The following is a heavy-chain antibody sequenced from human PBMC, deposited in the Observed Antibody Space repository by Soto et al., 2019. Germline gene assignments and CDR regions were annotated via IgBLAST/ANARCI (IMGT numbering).Heavy chain of an antibody. V-gene: IGHV3-30-3*01. Sequence: GGSLRLSCAASGFTFSSYAMHWVRQAPGKGLEWVAVISYDGSNKYYAASVKGRFTISRDNSKNTLYLQMNSLRAEDTAVYYCARDGDSRPWGYDWFDPWGQGALVTVSS. CDR2: ISYDGSNK. CDR3: ARDGDSRPWGYDWFDP. D-gene: IGHD6-13*01. J-gene: IGHJ5*02. CDR1: GFTFSSYA.